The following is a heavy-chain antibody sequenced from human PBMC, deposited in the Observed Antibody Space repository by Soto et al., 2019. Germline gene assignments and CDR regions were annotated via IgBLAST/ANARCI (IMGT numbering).Heavy chain of an antibody. CDR3: TRDIGGRGAY. CDR1: GFNFEDYA. D-gene: IGHD3-16*01. V-gene: IGHV3-9*01. J-gene: IGHJ4*02. Sequence: EVLLVESGGGLVQPGRSLRLSCSGSGFNFEDYAMHWVRQVPGKGLEWVSRINEYGSTINYADSVKGRFTISRDNSKNTLYLEMNSLRAEDAAVYYCTRDIGGRGAYWGQGTLVTVSS. CDR2: INEYGSTI.